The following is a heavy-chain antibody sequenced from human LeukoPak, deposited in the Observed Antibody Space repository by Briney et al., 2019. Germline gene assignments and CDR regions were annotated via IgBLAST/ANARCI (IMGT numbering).Heavy chain of an antibody. CDR3: TRGPTQQWLYYGMDV. Sequence: LGRSWRPSGTASAFTFGDHAMTGFGQPPGRGREGVGFFRSKTYGGTTESAASVKGRFTISTDDSKSTAYLQMNSLKAEDTAVYYCTRGPTQQWLYYGMDVWGQGTTVTVSS. CDR1: AFTFGDHA. D-gene: IGHD5-18*01. V-gene: IGHV3-49*03. J-gene: IGHJ6*02. CDR2: FRSKTYGGTT.